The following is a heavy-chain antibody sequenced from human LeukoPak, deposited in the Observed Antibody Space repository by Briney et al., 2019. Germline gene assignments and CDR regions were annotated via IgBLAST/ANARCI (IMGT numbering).Heavy chain of an antibody. J-gene: IGHJ3*02. V-gene: IGHV3-21*01. CDR1: GFTFSSYS. CDR2: INSSSSYI. Sequence: GGSLRLSCAASGFTFSSYSMNWVRQAPGKGLEWVSSINSSSSYIYYADSVKGRFTISRDNAKNSLYLQMNSLRAEDTAVYYCARTHGRYCSSTSCYMGAFDIWGQGTMVTVSS. CDR3: ARTHGRYCSSTSCYMGAFDI. D-gene: IGHD2-2*02.